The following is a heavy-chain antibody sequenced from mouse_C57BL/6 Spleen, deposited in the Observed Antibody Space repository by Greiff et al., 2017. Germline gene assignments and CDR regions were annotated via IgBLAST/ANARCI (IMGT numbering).Heavy chain of an antibody. CDR3: ARGGMIRRGFDD. CDR1: GYTFTSYW. CDR2: VHPNSGST. D-gene: IGHD2-4*01. J-gene: IGHJ2*01. V-gene: IGHV1-64*01. Sequence: QVQLQQPGAELVKPGASVKLSCKASGYTFTSYWLHWVKQRPGQGLEWIGMVHPNSGSTNYNEKFKSKATLTVDTSSSTAYMQLSSLTSEDSAVDNCARGGMIRRGFDDWGPGTTLTVAS.